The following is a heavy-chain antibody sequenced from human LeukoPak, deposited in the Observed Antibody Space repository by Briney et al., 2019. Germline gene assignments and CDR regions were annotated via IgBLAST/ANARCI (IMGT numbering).Heavy chain of an antibody. CDR3: ARPTTIPIYGGDWYFDL. V-gene: IGHV4-59*08. Sequence: TSETLSLTCTVSGGSISSYYWSWIRQPPGKGLEWIGYIYYSGSTNYNPSLKSRVTISVDTSKNQFSLKLSSVTAADTAVYYCARPTTIPIYGGDWYFDLWGRGTLVTVSS. D-gene: IGHD4/OR15-4a*01. CDR1: GGSISSYY. J-gene: IGHJ2*01. CDR2: IYYSGST.